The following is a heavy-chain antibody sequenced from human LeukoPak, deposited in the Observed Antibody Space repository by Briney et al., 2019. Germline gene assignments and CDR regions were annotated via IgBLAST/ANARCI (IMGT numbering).Heavy chain of an antibody. D-gene: IGHD3-3*01. V-gene: IGHV3-23*01. CDR3: AKESDYDFWSAYYTG. CDR1: GFIFSSYA. Sequence: GSLRLSCEASGFIFSSYAMSWVRQAPGKGLEWVSGIIGSGGSTYYAGSVKGRFTISRDNSKNTLYLHMNTLRAEDTAVYYCAKESDYDFWSAYYTGWGQGTTVTVAS. CDR2: IIGSGGST. J-gene: IGHJ6*02.